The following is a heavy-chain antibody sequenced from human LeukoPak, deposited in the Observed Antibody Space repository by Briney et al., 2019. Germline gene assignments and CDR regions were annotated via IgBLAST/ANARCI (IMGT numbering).Heavy chain of an antibody. CDR2: INPYSGGT. D-gene: IGHD2-15*01. Sequence: ASVKLSCKASGYTFTGYYMHWVRQAPGQGLEWKGWINPYSGGTNYEKKFQGRDTMTRDTSISTAYMELSRLRSDDTAVYYCARVCGRCSGGSCYSINWFHPWGQGTQVTVSS. CDR1: GYTFTGYY. V-gene: IGHV1-2*02. CDR3: ARVCGRCSGGSCYSINWFHP. J-gene: IGHJ5*02.